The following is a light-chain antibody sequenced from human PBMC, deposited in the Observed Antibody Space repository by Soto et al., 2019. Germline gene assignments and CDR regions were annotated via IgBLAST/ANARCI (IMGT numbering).Light chain of an antibody. CDR3: LQQNSYPDT. Sequence: DIQMTQSPSAMSASVGDRVTITCRASQGISNYVAWFQQKPGKVPKRLIYAASRWQRGVPSRFSGLGSGTEFARTISSLQPEDVATYYWLQQNSYPDTFGQGTKLESK. J-gene: IGKJ2*01. V-gene: IGKV1-17*03. CDR2: AAS. CDR1: QGISNY.